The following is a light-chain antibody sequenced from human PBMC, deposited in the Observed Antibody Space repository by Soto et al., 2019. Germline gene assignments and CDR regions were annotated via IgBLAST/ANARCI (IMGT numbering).Light chain of an antibody. Sequence: IQMTQSPSSLSASVGDRVTITCRASQSISSYLNWYQQKPGKAPKLLIYAASSLQSGVPSRFSSSGSGTDFTLTISSLQPEDFATYYCQQSYSTPPITFGQGTKVDIK. V-gene: IGKV1-39*01. CDR1: QSISSY. CDR3: QQSYSTPPIT. CDR2: AAS. J-gene: IGKJ1*01.